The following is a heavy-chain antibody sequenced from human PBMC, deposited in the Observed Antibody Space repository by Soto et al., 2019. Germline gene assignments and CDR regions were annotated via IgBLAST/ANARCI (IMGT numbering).Heavy chain of an antibody. J-gene: IGHJ4*02. CDR3: ATTYYYDSSGYGDY. Sequence: QLQLQESGPGLVKPSETLSLPCTVSGGSISSSSYYWGWIRQPPGKGLEWIGSIYYSGSTYYNPSLKSRVTISVDTSKNQFSLKLSSVTAADTAVYYCATTYYYDSSGYGDYWGQGTLVTVSS. D-gene: IGHD3-22*01. CDR2: IYYSGST. CDR1: GGSISSSSYY. V-gene: IGHV4-39*01.